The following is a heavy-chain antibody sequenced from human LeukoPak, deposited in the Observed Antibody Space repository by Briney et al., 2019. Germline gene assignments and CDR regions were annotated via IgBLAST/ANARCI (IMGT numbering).Heavy chain of an antibody. J-gene: IGHJ4*02. V-gene: IGHV1-18*01. CDR3: ARDFATWYFDY. Sequence: GASVTVSFKASGYTFSIYHVSWVRQAPGQGLEWMGWINTYDGNTNYAQNFQGRVAMTTDTSTSTAYMELRSLRSDDTAVYYCARDFATWYFDYWGQGTLVTVSS. D-gene: IGHD2-15*01. CDR2: INTYDGNT. CDR1: GYTFSIYH.